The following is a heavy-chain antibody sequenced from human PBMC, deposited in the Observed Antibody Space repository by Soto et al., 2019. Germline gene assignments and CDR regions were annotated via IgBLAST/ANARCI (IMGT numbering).Heavy chain of an antibody. CDR3: ARGVLIVVVPAATNWFDP. J-gene: IGHJ5*02. V-gene: IGHV1-69*06. Sequence: SVKVSCKASGGTFSSYAISRVRQAPGQGLEWMGGIIPIFGTANYAQKFQGRVTITADKSTSTAYMELSSLRSEDTAVYYCARGVLIVVVPAATNWFDPWGQGTLVTVSS. CDR1: GGTFSSYA. CDR2: IIPIFGTA. D-gene: IGHD2-2*01.